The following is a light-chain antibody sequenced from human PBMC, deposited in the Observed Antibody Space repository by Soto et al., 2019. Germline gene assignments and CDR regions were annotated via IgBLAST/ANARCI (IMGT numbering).Light chain of an antibody. CDR3: QHYNNWPPLT. Sequence: EIVMTQSPATLSVSPGERATLSCRASKSVSSNLAWYQQKPGQAPRLLIYGASTRATGIPARFSGSGSGTAFTLTISSLQSEDFAVYYCQHYNNWPPLTFGQGTRLEIK. CDR1: KSVSSN. J-gene: IGKJ5*01. CDR2: GAS. V-gene: IGKV3D-15*01.